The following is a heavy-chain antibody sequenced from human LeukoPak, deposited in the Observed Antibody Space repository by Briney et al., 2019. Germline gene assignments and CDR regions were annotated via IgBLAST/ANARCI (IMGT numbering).Heavy chain of an antibody. D-gene: IGHD3-22*01. CDR2: IYYSGST. CDR1: GFTFSSYS. Sequence: GSLRLSCAASGFTFSSYSMNWVRQAPGKGLEWIGYIYYSGSTNYNPSLKSRVTISVDTSKNQFSLKLSSVTAADTAVYYCAREGYYDSSGYGAFDIWGQGTMVTVSS. J-gene: IGHJ3*02. V-gene: IGHV4-59*12. CDR3: AREGYYDSSGYGAFDI.